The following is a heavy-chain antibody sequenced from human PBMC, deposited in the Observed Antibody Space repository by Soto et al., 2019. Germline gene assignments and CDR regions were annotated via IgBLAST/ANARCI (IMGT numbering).Heavy chain of an antibody. D-gene: IGHD5-18*01. V-gene: IGHV3-30*18. CDR3: AKTGYIYGRYFGC. CDR1: GFTFSRYD. CDR2: VSDAGSNK. J-gene: IGHJ4*02. Sequence: AGGSLRLSCAASGFTFSRYDMHWVRQAPGKGLEWVAVVSDAGSNKYYADSVRGRFTISRDNSKNMLYLQMNNLATDDTPVYYCAKTGYIYGRYFGCWGQGTLVTVSS.